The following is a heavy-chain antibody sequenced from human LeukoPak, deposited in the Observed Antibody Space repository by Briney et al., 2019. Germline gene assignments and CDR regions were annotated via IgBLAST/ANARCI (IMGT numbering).Heavy chain of an antibody. CDR1: GFTFSSYG. CDR2: IRYDGSNK. Sequence: GGSLRLSCAASGFTFSSYGMHWVRQAPGKGLEWVAFIRYDGSNKYYADSVKGRFTISRGNSKNTLYLQMNSLRDEDTAVYYCAKDPGAHYYGSGSYRRGSYFDYWGQGTLVTVSS. J-gene: IGHJ4*02. V-gene: IGHV3-30*02. D-gene: IGHD3-10*01. CDR3: AKDPGAHYYGSGSYRRGSYFDY.